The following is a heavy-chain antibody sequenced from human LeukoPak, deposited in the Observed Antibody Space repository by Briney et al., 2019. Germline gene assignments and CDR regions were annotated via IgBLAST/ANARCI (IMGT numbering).Heavy chain of an antibody. CDR1: GFTFSSYS. D-gene: IGHD2-2*01. CDR2: ISSSSSYI. V-gene: IGHV3-21*01. Sequence: GGSLRLSCAASGFTFSSYSMNWVRQAPGKGLEWVSSISSSSSYIYYADSVKGRFTISRDNAKNSLYLQMNSLRAEDTAVYYCARSYCSSTSCYAGGYYYYYGMDDWGQGTTVTVSS. J-gene: IGHJ6*02. CDR3: ARSYCSSTSCYAGGYYYYYGMDD.